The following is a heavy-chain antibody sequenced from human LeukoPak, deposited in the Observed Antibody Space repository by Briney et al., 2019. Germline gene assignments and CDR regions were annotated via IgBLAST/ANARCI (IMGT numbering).Heavy chain of an antibody. J-gene: IGHJ5*02. CDR3: ARDSGTTGEVKFDP. CDR2: ISGSGTI. Sequence: SEPLSLTCTVSGGSIHSYWSWIRQPAGKGLEWIGRISGSGTITYNPALQSRLTISIDTSKNQFSLKLMSVTAADTAVYYCARDSGTTGEVKFDPWGQGTLVTVSS. V-gene: IGHV4-4*07. D-gene: IGHD3-10*01. CDR1: GGSIHSY.